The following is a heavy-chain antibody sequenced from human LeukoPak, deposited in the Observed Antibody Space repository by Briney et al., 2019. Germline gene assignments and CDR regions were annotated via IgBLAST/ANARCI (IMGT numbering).Heavy chain of an antibody. CDR2: MNPNSGNT. Sequence: ASVKVSCKASGYTFTTYHINWVRQATGQGLEWMGWMNPNSGNTGYAQKFQGRATITRNTSISTAYMKLSSLRSEDTAVYYCARGVKSLPDYWGQGTLVTVSS. CDR1: GYTFTTYH. CDR3: ARGVKSLPDY. V-gene: IGHV1-8*03. D-gene: IGHD2-15*01. J-gene: IGHJ4*02.